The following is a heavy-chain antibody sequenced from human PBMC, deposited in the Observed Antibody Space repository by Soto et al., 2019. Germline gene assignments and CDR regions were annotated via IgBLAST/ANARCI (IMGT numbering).Heavy chain of an antibody. V-gene: IGHV3-64*02. Sequence: EVQLVESGEGLVQPGGSLRLSCAAPGFTFSSYNIHWIRQAPGKGLEFVSAISRSGDRTSYADSVKGRFTITRNNSKNAVWLQRGSLRAEDMAVYYCARARCSSGQCYYFDYWGRGALVSGSS. CDR1: GFTFSSYN. CDR3: ARARCSSGQCYYFDY. CDR2: ISRSGDRT. J-gene: IGHJ4*02. D-gene: IGHD2-15*01.